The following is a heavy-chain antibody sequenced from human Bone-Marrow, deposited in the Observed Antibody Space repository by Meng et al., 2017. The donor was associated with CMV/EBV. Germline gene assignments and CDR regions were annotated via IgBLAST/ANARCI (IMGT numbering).Heavy chain of an antibody. J-gene: IGHJ6*02. CDR3: ARADSSGYYGGEDYYYYYGMDV. Sequence: GGSLRLSCAASGFTFDDHAMHWVRQTPGKGLEWVSSISWNSDNIDYVDSVKGRFTISRDNAKNSLYLQMNSLRAEDTAVYYCARADSSGYYGGEDYYYYYGMDVWGQGTTVTVSS. V-gene: IGHV3-9*01. CDR1: GFTFDDHA. CDR2: ISWNSDNI. D-gene: IGHD3-22*01.